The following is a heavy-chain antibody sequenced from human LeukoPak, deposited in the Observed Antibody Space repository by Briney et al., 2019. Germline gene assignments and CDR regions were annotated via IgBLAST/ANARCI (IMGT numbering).Heavy chain of an antibody. Sequence: ASVKVSCKASGGTFSSYAISWVRQAPGQGLEWMGGIIPIFGTANYAQKFQGRVTMTRDTSTSTVYMELSSLRSEDTAVYYCARDPFIVVVTAREYNWFDPWGQGTLVTVSS. CDR1: GGTFSSYA. CDR3: ARDPFIVVVTAREYNWFDP. V-gene: IGHV1-69*05. D-gene: IGHD2-21*02. CDR2: IIPIFGTA. J-gene: IGHJ5*02.